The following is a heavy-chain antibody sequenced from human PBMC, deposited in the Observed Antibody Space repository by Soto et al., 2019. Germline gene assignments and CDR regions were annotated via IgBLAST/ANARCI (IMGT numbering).Heavy chain of an antibody. CDR2: IYVTGSV. Sequence: SETLYVTRTVSGGSVSSGSYYWSWIIHVPGKGLEWIGHIYVTGSVDYNPSLRDRVTISQDTSERQFSLNLRLVTAADTAVYYCARLRIATNNYKWFDPWGQGTLVTVSS. CDR3: ARLRIATNNYKWFDP. CDR1: GGSVSSGSYY. D-gene: IGHD2-21*01. J-gene: IGHJ5*02. V-gene: IGHV4-31*02.